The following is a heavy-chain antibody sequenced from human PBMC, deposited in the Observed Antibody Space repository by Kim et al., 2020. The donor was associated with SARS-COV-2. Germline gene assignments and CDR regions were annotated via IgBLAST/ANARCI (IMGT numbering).Heavy chain of an antibody. D-gene: IGHD3-3*01. J-gene: IGHJ5*01. CDR1: GYTFTSYD. V-gene: IGHV1-8*01. CDR2: INPNSGNT. CDR3: ARGGSITIFGVVLIPLWF. Sequence: ASVKVSCKASGYTFTSYDLNWVRQATGQGLEWMGWINPNSGNTDYAQKFQGRVTMTRDTSISTAYMELSSLRSEDTAVYFCARGGSITIFGVVLIPLWF.